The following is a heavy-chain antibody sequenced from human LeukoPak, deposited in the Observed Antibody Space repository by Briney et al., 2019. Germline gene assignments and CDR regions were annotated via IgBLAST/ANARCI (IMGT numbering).Heavy chain of an antibody. Sequence: GGSLRLSCAASGFTFSSYSMNWVRQAPGKGLEWVSYISSSSSTIYYADSVKGRFTISRDNAKNSLYLQMNSLRAEDTAVYYCARDGRYSSSWLGYWGQGTLVTVSS. CDR3: ARDGRYSSSWLGY. D-gene: IGHD6-13*01. J-gene: IGHJ4*02. CDR1: GFTFSSYS. V-gene: IGHV3-48*04. CDR2: ISSSSSTI.